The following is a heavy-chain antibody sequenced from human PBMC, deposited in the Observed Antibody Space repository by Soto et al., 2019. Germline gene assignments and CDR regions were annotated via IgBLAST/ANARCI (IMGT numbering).Heavy chain of an antibody. CDR1: GYSFTSYW. D-gene: IGHD3-22*01. Sequence: GESLKISCKGSGYSFTSYWISWVRQMPGKGLEWTGRIDPSDSYTNYSPSFQGHVTISADKSISTAYLQWSSLKASDTAMYYCARTPYYYDSSGTHAFDIWGQGTMVTVSS. CDR2: IDPSDSYT. CDR3: ARTPYYYDSSGTHAFDI. J-gene: IGHJ3*02. V-gene: IGHV5-10-1*01.